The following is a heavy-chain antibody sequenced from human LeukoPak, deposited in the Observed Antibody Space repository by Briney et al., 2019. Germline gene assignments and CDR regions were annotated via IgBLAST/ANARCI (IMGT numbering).Heavy chain of an antibody. CDR1: GGSISSGSYY. J-gene: IGHJ4*02. V-gene: IGHV4-61*02. CDR2: IYTSGST. D-gene: IGHD3-3*01. CDR3: ARDRPGRYDFWSGYSDY. Sequence: SETLSLACTVSGGSISSGSYYWSWIRQPAGKGLEWIGRIYTSGSTNYNPSLKSRVTISVDTSKNQFSLKLSSVTAADTAVYYCARDRPGRYDFWSGYSDYWGQGTLVTVSS.